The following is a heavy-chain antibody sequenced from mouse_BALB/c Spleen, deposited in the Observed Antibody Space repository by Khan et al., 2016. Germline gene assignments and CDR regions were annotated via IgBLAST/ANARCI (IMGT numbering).Heavy chain of an antibody. J-gene: IGHJ2*01. D-gene: IGHD3-1*01. CDR1: GYTFTDYV. CDR3: ARSGTARAKDDY. V-gene: IGHV1-81*01. Sequence: QVQLQQSGPELVKSGASVKMSCKASGYTFTDYVISWVKQRTGQGLEWIGEIYPGSGSTYYNEKFKGKATLTADKSSNTAYMQLSSLTSEDSADYCCARSGTARAKDDYWGQGTTLTVSS. CDR2: IYPGSGST.